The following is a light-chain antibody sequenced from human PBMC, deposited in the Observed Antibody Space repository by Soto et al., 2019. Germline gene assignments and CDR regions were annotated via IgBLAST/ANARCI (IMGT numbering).Light chain of an antibody. J-gene: IGKJ4*01. Sequence: EIVLTQSSATLSLSPGERATLSCRASQSVSRSLAWYQQRPGQAPRLLIYDASNRATGIPARFSGSGSGTDFTLTISSLEPEDFAVYYCQQRSNWPLTFGGGTKVDI. CDR1: QSVSRS. CDR2: DAS. V-gene: IGKV3-11*01. CDR3: QQRSNWPLT.